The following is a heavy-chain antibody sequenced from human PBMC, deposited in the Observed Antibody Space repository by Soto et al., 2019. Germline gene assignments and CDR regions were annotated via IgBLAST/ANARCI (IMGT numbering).Heavy chain of an antibody. V-gene: IGHV3-11*01. CDR1: GFTFSDYY. J-gene: IGHJ5*02. CDR3: ARGLESGDYVDSFDP. D-gene: IGHD4-17*01. Sequence: RGSLRLACAASGFTFSDYYMSWTRQAPGKGLEWVSYMSSSGSTIYYADSGKSRFTISRDNAKNSLYLQMNSLRAEDTAVYYCARGLESGDYVDSFDPWGQGTQVTVS. CDR2: MSSSGSTI.